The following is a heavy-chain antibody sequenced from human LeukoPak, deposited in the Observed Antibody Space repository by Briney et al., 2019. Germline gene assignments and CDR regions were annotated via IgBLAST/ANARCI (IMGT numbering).Heavy chain of an antibody. CDR1: GYTFTGDN. CDR2: INPNSGGT. CDR3: ARLYNSIAAAGTTG. J-gene: IGHJ4*02. V-gene: IGHV1-2*02. D-gene: IGHD6-13*01. Sequence: ASVKVSCKASGYTFTGDNMHWVRQAPGQGLEWMGWINPNSGGTNYAQKFQGRVTMTRDTSISTAYMELSRLRSDDTAVYYCARLYNSIAAAGTTGWGQGTLVTVSS.